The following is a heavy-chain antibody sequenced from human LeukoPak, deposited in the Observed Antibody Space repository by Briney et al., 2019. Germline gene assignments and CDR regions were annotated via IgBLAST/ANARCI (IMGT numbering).Heavy chain of an antibody. CDR1: GFTFSDFY. D-gene: IGHD2-15*01. CDR2: ISSGSSYT. J-gene: IGHJ4*02. V-gene: IGHV3-11*03. CDR3: ARRVGVALDS. Sequence: PGGSLRLSCAVSGFTFSDFYMSWICQAPGKGLEWVSYISSGSSYTNYADSVKGRFTISRDNAKNSLYLQMDSLRAEDTAVYYCARRVGVALDSWGQGTLVTVSS.